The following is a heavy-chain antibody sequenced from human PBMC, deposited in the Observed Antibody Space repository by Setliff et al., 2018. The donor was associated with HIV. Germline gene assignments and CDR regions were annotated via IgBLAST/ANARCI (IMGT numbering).Heavy chain of an antibody. CDR2: IYTSGRI. Sequence: SETLSLTCTVSGGSISSGSYYWSWIRQPAGKGLEWIGRIYTSGRIDYNPSLKSRVTISVDTSNKQFSLNLSSVTAADTAVYYCARHSDFWSEDAFDIWGQGTMVTVSS. CDR3: ARHSDFWSEDAFDI. J-gene: IGHJ3*02. D-gene: IGHD3-3*01. CDR1: GGSISSGSYY. V-gene: IGHV4-61*02.